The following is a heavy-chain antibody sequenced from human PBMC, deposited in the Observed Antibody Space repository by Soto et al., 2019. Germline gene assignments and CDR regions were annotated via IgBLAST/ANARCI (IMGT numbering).Heavy chain of an antibody. V-gene: IGHV3-30*18. J-gene: IGHJ3*01. D-gene: IGHD5-12*01. CDR1: GFIYSTYG. CDR2: ISYDGSIK. CDR3: VKDLVKLTSDSGDDAFHV. Sequence: GRFLRLSCAAPGFIYSTYGMHWVRQAPGKGLEWVAIISYDGSIKFYAHSVKGRFTISRDNDKNTLYLQMTSLRTEDTAMYYCVKDLVKLTSDSGDDAFHVWGQGTKVTVSS.